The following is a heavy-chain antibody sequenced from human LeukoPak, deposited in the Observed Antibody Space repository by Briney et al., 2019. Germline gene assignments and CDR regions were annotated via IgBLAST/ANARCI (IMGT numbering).Heavy chain of an antibody. Sequence: SETPSVIRSVSGCSISGFYGSWIGQPAGKGLEWIGRIYTSGSTKYNPSLQSRVTMSVDTSKNQVSLKLSAVTAADTAVYYCARGALGGTVYYYPYWGQGTLVTVSS. CDR1: GCSISGFY. CDR3: ARGALGGTVYYYPY. D-gene: IGHD3-22*01. V-gene: IGHV4-4*07. J-gene: IGHJ4*02. CDR2: IYTSGST.